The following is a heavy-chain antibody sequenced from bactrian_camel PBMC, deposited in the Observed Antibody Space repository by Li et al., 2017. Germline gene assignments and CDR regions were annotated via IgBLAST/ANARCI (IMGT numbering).Heavy chain of an antibody. CDR1: GYTYSRYC. V-gene: IGHV3S1*01. CDR2: IYTGNRST. Sequence: HVQLVESGGGSVQAGGSLRLSCAASGYTYSRYCMAWSRQAPGKEREGVAAIYTGNRSTYYADSEKGRTTVSVDNAKNTVYLQMNSLEPEDTAVYYCSTGVVAGRTGQGTQVTVS. D-gene: IGHD6*01. J-gene: IGHJ4*01.